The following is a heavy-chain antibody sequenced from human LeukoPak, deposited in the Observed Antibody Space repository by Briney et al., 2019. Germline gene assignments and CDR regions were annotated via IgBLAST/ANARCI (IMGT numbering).Heavy chain of an antibody. D-gene: IGHD2-2*01. CDR2: INHSGST. CDR1: GGSFSGYY. J-gene: IGHJ4*02. CDR3: ARGKRYCSSTSCYLHRSSFDY. Sequence: SETLSLTCAVYGGSFSGYYWSWIRQPPGKGLEWIGEINHSGSTNYNPSLKGRVTISVDTSKNQFSLKLSSVTAADTAVYYCARGKRYCSSTSCYLHRSSFDYWGQGTLVTVSS. V-gene: IGHV4-34*01.